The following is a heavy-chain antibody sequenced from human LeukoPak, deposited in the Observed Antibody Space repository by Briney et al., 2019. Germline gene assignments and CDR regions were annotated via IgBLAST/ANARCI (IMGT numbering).Heavy chain of an antibody. D-gene: IGHD4-17*01. CDR3: ARLGARQVLDY. CDR1: GFTFSSYW. J-gene: IGHJ4*02. Sequence: GGSLRLSCTASGFTFSSYWMSWVRQALGKGLEWVANIKQDGGEKYYVDSVKGRFTISRDNAKNSLYLQMNSLRAEDTAVYYCARLGARQVLDYWGQGTLVTVSS. CDR2: IKQDGGEK. V-gene: IGHV3-7*01.